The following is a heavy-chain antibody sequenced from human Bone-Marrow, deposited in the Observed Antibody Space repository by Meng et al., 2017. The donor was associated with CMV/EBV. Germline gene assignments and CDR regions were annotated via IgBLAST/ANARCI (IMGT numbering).Heavy chain of an antibody. Sequence: SVKVSCKASGGTFSSYAISWVRQAPGQGLEWMGGIIPILGIANYAQKFQGRVTITTDESTSTAYMELSSLRSEDTAVYYCARETHRWNYYDYWGQGTLVTVSS. CDR3: ARETHRWNYYDY. D-gene: IGHD2-15*01. J-gene: IGHJ4*02. V-gene: IGHV1-69*10. CDR1: GGTFSSYA. CDR2: IIPILGIA.